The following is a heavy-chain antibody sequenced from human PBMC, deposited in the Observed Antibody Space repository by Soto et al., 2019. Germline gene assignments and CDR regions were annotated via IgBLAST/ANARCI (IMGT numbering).Heavy chain of an antibody. CDR1: GFTFDDYA. V-gene: IGHV3-9*01. J-gene: IGHJ4*02. CDR3: AKDISLKGKLTVTTIDY. CDR2: ISWNSGSI. D-gene: IGHD4-17*01. Sequence: GGSLRLSCAASGFTFDDYAMHWVRQAPGKGLEWVSGISWNSGSIGYADSVKGRFTISRDNAKNSLYLQMNSLRAEDTALYYCAKDISLKGKLTVTTIDYWGQGTLVTVSS.